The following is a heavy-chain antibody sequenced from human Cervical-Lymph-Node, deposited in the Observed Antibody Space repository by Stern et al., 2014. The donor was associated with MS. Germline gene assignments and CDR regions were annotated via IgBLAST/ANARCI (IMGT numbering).Heavy chain of an antibody. Sequence: QVQLQESGPGLVKPSETLSLTCTVSGGSISSYYWSWIRQPPGKGLEWIGYIYYSGSTNYNHSLKSRVTISVDTSKNQFSLKLSSVTAADTAVYYCARVFYSSSWYNWFDPWGQGTLVTVSS. CDR1: GGSISSYY. CDR2: IYYSGST. D-gene: IGHD6-13*01. V-gene: IGHV4-59*01. J-gene: IGHJ5*02. CDR3: ARVFYSSSWYNWFDP.